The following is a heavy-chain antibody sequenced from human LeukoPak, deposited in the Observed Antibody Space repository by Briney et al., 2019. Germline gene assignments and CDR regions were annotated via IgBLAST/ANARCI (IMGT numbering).Heavy chain of an antibody. CDR3: ARVYFGAFFDQ. D-gene: IGHD4/OR15-4a*01. CDR1: GFTFSNYA. Sequence: PGGSLRLSCAVSGFTFSNYAMSWVRQAPGKGLEWVSTVNGGGGRTYYADSVKGRFTISRDNSKNTLYLQMNSLRAGDTAVYYCARVYFGAFFDQWGQGSLVTVSS. V-gene: IGHV3-23*01. J-gene: IGHJ4*02. CDR2: VNGGGGRT.